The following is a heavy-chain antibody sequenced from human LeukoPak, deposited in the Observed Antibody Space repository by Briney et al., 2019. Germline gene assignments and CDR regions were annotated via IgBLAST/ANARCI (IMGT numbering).Heavy chain of an antibody. J-gene: IGHJ5*02. CDR3: ARAPLDIVVVPAAMVGWFDP. CDR1: GGSISSSSYY. V-gene: IGHV4-39*07. D-gene: IGHD2-2*03. Sequence: SETLSLTCTVSGGSISSSSYYWGWIRQPPGKGLEWIGSIDYSGSTYYNPSLKSRVTISVDTSKNQFSLKLSSVTAADTAVYYCARAPLDIVVVPAAMVGWFDPWGQGTLVTVSS. CDR2: IDYSGST.